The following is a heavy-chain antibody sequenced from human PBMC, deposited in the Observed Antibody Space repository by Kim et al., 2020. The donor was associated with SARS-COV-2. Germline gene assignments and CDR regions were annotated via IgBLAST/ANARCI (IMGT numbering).Heavy chain of an antibody. J-gene: IGHJ4*02. CDR3: ARLRGGSLFDF. D-gene: IGHD1-26*01. CDR1: GGSFSGYS. Sequence: SETLSLTCAVYGGSFSGYSWSWIRQPPGKGLEYIGEITHSGSTNYTPSLKGRVTILVDTSKNQFSLRVSSVTAADTAVFYCARLRGGSLFDFWGQGTLVT. CDR2: ITHSGST. V-gene: IGHV4-34*01.